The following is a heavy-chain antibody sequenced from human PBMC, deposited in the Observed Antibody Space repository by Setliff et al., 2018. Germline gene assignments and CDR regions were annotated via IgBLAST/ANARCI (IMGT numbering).Heavy chain of an antibody. CDR3: ARGIRQGYGAAMDEYFQH. D-gene: IGHD4-17*01. CDR1: GYKFNDYA. CDR2: ISAYSGNT. V-gene: IGHV1-18*01. J-gene: IGHJ1*01. Sequence: ASVKVSCKPSGYKFNDYAISWVRQGPGQGLEWMGWISAYSGNTYYAQKLHDRVTLTTDTSTSTAYMELRSLGTDDTAVYYCARGIRQGYGAAMDEYFQHWGQGTLVTVS.